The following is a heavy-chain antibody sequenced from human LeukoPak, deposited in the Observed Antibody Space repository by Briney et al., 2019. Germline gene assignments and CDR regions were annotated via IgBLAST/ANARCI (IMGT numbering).Heavy chain of an antibody. CDR3: ARAVETNYYDSSGRSPPDY. J-gene: IGHJ4*02. V-gene: IGHV1-69*05. D-gene: IGHD3-22*01. CDR2: IIPIFGTA. CDR1: GSTFSSYA. Sequence: ASVKVSCKASGSTFSSYAISWVRQAPGQGLEWMGGIIPIFGTANYAQKFQGRVTMTRDTSISTAYMELSRLRSDDTAVYYCARAVETNYYDSSGRSPPDYWGQGTLVTVSS.